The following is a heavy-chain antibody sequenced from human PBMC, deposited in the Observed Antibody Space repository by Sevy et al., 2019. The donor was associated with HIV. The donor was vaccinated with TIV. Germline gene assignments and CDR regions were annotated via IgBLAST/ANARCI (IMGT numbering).Heavy chain of an antibody. CDR1: GFSFSNYW. Sequence: GGSLRLSCAASGFSFSNYWMHWVRQAPGKGLEWVANIKQDESERYYVASVKGRFTISRDNAKNSVYLEMNSLRPDATAIYYCAKGNSGSFDYWGQGTLVTVSS. V-gene: IGHV3-7*01. D-gene: IGHD3-10*01. J-gene: IGHJ4*02. CDR2: IKQDESER. CDR3: AKGNSGSFDY.